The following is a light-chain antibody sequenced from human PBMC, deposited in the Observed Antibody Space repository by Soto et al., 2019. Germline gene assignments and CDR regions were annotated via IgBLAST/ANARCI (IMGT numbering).Light chain of an antibody. CDR3: QQYDNLLAPT. V-gene: IGKV1-33*01. CDR2: DAS. CDR1: QDISSY. Sequence: DIQMTQSPSSLSASVGDRVTITCQASQDISSYLNWFQQKPGKAPNLLIFDASKLQTGVPSRFSGSGSGTDFTFTISGLQPEDIATYYGQQYDNLLAPTFGGGTRVDI. J-gene: IGKJ4*01.